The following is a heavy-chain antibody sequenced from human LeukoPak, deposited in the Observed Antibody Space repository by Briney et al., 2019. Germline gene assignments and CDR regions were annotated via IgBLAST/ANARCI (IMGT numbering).Heavy chain of an antibody. J-gene: IGHJ5*02. CDR2: IYTSGST. Sequence: SQTLSLTCTVSGGSISSGSYYWSWIRQPAGKGLEWIGRIYTSGSTNYNPSLKSRVTISVDTSKNQFSLKLSSVTAADTAVCYCAREGNWFDPWGQGTLVTVSS. CDR3: AREGNWFDP. V-gene: IGHV4-61*02. CDR1: GGSISSGSYY.